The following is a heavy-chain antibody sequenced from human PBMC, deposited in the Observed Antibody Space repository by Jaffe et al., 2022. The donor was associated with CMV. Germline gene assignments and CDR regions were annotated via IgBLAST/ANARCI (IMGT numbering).Heavy chain of an antibody. J-gene: IGHJ5*02. V-gene: IGHV1-2*02. D-gene: IGHD3-10*01. CDR1: GYTFTGYY. CDR3: ASLIDGSGSYQGYNWFDP. CDR2: INPNSGGT. Sequence: QVQLVQSGAEVKKPGASVKVSCKASGYTFTGYYMHWVRQAPGQGLEWMGWINPNSGGTNYAQKFQGRVTMTRDTSISTAYMELSRLRSDDTAVYYCASLIDGSGSYQGYNWFDPWGQGTLVTVSS.